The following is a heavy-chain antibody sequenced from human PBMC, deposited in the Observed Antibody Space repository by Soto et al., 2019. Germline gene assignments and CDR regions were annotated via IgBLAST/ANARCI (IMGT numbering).Heavy chain of an antibody. J-gene: IGHJ4*02. D-gene: IGHD3-22*01. V-gene: IGHV1-69*01. CDR2: IIPIFGTA. CDR1: GGTFSSYA. Sequence: QVQLVQSGAEVKKPGSSVKVSCKASGGTFSSYAISWVRQAPGQGLEWMGGIIPIFGTANYAQKFQGRVEIPADESKSTVYKELGSLKSEHTTVYYCAFGPYYYDSSGYRPLDYWGQGTLVTVPP. CDR3: AFGPYYYDSSGYRPLDY.